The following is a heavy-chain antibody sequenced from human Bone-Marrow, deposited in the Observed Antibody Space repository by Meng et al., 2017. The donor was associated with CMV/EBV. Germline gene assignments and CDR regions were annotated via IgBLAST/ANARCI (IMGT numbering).Heavy chain of an antibody. CDR1: GGSISSSSYY. Sequence: SETLSPTCTVPGGSISSSSYYWGWIRQPPGKGLEWIGSVYYSGSTYYNPSLKSRVSISVDTSKNQFSLKLSSVTAADTAVYYCARVCLRSKTGTTLGFDPWGQGTLVTVSS. CDR2: VYYSGST. J-gene: IGHJ5*02. D-gene: IGHD1-7*01. V-gene: IGHV4-39*07. CDR3: ARVCLRSKTGTTLGFDP.